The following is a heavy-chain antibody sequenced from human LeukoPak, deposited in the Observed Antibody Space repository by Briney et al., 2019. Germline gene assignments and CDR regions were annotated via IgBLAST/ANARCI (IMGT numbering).Heavy chain of an antibody. CDR3: AREYSSSSGGGWFDP. CDR2: IYHSGST. Sequence: PSQTLSLTCAVSGGSISRGTYSWSWIRQPPGKGLEWIGYIYHSGSTYYNPSLKSRVTISVDRSKNQFSLKLSSETAADTAVYYCAREYSSSSGGGWFDPWGQGTLVTVSS. CDR1: GGSISRGTYS. V-gene: IGHV4-30-2*01. D-gene: IGHD6-6*01. J-gene: IGHJ5*02.